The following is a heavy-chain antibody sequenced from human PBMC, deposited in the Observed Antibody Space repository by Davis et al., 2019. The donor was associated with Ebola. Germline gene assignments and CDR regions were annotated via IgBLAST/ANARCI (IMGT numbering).Heavy chain of an antibody. CDR2: IYSGGST. V-gene: IGHV3-53*04. Sequence: PGGSLRLSCAASGFTVSSNYMSWVRQAPGKGLEWVSVIYSGGSTYHADSVKGRFTISRHNSKNTLYLQMNSLRAEDTAVYYCARVLGSVVDVWGQGTTVTVSS. D-gene: IGHD3-10*01. CDR1: GFTVSSNY. CDR3: ARVLGSVVDV. J-gene: IGHJ6*02.